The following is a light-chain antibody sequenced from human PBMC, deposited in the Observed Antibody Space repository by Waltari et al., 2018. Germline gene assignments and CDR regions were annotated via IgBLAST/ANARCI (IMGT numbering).Light chain of an antibody. CDR2: GAS. J-gene: IGKJ3*01. Sequence: EIVLTQSPGTLSLSPGERATLSCRPSQSVSSSYLAWYQQKPGQAPRLLIYGASNRATGLPDRFSGSGSGTDFTLTISRLEPEDFAVYYCQQYGSSPFTFGPGTKVDIK. V-gene: IGKV3-20*01. CDR1: QSVSSSY. CDR3: QQYGSSPFT.